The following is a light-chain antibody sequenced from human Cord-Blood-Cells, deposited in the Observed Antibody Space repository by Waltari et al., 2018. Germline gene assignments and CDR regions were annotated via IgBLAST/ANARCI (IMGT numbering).Light chain of an antibody. CDR3: QQYYSTPFT. V-gene: IGKV4-1*01. CDR2: LAS. J-gene: IGKJ3*01. CDR1: KSVLYSSNNTNY. Sequence: DIMMTQSPDSLAVSLGERPTINCKSSKSVLYSSNNTNYLAWYQQQPGQPPKLLIYLASTRESGVPDRFSGSGSGTDFTLTISSLQAEDVAVYYCQQYYSTPFTFGPGTKVDIK.